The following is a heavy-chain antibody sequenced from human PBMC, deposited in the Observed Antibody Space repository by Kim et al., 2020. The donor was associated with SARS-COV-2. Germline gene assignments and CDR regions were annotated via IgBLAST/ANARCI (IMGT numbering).Heavy chain of an antibody. CDR1: GFTFSNDR. V-gene: IGHV3-48*02. J-gene: IGHJ5*02. CDR2: ISANGRTI. Sequence: GGSLRLSCAASGFTFSNDRMNWVRQAPGKGLEWVGCISANGRTIPYADAAKGRFTISRDNDKYSLYLQMNSLRDEDTAVYYCARDSGSSGCYCWFDHWC. CDR3: ARDSGSSGCYCWFDH. D-gene: IGHD6-19*01.